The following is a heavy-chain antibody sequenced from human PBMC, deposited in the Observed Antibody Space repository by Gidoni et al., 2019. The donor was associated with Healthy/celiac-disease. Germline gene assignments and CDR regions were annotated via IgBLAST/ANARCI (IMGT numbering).Heavy chain of an antibody. J-gene: IGHJ4*02. V-gene: IGHV4-39*01. D-gene: IGHD1-26*01. CDR3: ARLPVGSGRYVSDY. CDR2: IYYSGRT. Sequence: QLQLQESGPGLVKPSETLSLTCTVSGGAIRSSSYYWGWSRQPPGKGLEWIGSIYYSGRTYYTPSLKSRVTISVDTSTNQFSLKLSSVTAADTAVYYCARLPVGSGRYVSDYWGQGPLVTVSS. CDR1: GGAIRSSSYY.